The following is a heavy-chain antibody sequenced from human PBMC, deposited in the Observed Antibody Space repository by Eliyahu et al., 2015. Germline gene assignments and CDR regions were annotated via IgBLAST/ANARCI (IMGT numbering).Heavy chain of an antibody. V-gene: IGHV3-21*01. D-gene: IGHD3-16*02. CDR1: GFTFSPXX. J-gene: IGHJ6*02. Sequence: EVQLVESGGGLVKPGGSLRLSCAASGFTFSPXXMNWVRQAPGKGLGWVSSISSSSSYIYYADSVKGRFTISRDNAKNSLYLQLNSLRAEDTAVYYCARELGELSADFYFYGMDVWGQGTTVTVSS. CDR2: ISSSSSYI. CDR3: ARELGELSADFYFYGMDV.